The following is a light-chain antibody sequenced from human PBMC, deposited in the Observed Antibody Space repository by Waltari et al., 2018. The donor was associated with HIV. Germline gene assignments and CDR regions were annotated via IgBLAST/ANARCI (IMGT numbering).Light chain of an antibody. J-gene: IGKJ1*01. Sequence: EVVLTQSPVTLSLSPGERATLSCRASQSVSTYLAWYQQKPGQAPRLLIYDASNRATGIPARFSGSGSGPDFTLTISSLEPEDFAVYYCQQRSNWPFTWTFGQGTKVEIK. CDR2: DAS. CDR1: QSVSTY. CDR3: QQRSNWPFTWT. V-gene: IGKV3-11*01.